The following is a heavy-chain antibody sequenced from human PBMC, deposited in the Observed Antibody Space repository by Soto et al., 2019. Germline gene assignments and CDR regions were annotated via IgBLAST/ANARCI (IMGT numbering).Heavy chain of an antibody. Sequence: PSETLSLTCTVSGGSIRGYYWSWVRQPAGKGLEWVGRIYIDGTTNYSPSLKSRVTMSLDTSKDQFSLHLNSVTAADTAVYYCSRVGCSNSKCYTRGMDVWGQGTTVTVSS. V-gene: IGHV4-4*07. CDR3: SRVGCSNSKCYTRGMDV. J-gene: IGHJ6*02. CDR1: GGSIRGYY. D-gene: IGHD2-2*01. CDR2: IYIDGTT.